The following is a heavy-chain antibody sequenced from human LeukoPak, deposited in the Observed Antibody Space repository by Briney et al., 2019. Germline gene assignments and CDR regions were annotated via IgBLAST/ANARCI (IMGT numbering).Heavy chain of an antibody. Sequence: SETLSLSCTVSGGSISSSSYYWGWIRQPPGKGLEWIGSIYYSGSTYYNPSLKSRVTISVDTSKNQFSLKLSSVTAADTAVYYCARQYTGIDYWGRGTLVTVSS. CDR3: ARQYTGIDY. D-gene: IGHD2-2*02. CDR2: IYYSGST. CDR1: GGSISSSSYY. V-gene: IGHV4-39*01. J-gene: IGHJ4*02.